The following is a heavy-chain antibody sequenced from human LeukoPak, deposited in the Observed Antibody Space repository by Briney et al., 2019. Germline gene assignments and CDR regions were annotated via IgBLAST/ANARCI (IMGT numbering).Heavy chain of an antibody. CDR3: ARDVRALDYYDSSGSPPFDY. D-gene: IGHD3-22*01. CDR2: INPRGTAT. V-gene: IGHV1-46*01. CDR1: GYSFTSHY. J-gene: IGHJ4*02. Sequence: ASVKVSCKASGYSFTSHYMHWVRQAPGQGLEWMGLINPRGTATRYAESFQGRLTLTRDLSTSTDYMELRSLRSDDTAVYYCARDVRALDYYDSSGSPPFDYWGQGTLVTVSS.